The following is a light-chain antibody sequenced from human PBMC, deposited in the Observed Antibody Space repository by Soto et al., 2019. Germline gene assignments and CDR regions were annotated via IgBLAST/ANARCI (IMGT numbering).Light chain of an antibody. CDR2: EVS. CDR1: SSDVGGYNR. V-gene: IGLV2-18*02. CDR3: SSYTSSTTWV. J-gene: IGLJ2*01. Sequence: QSVLTQPPSVSGSPGQSVAISCTGTSSDVGGYNRVSWYQQPPGTAPKLLIYEVSNRPSGVPDRFSGSRSGNTASLTISGLQAEDEADYYCSSYTSSTTWVFGGGTKVTVL.